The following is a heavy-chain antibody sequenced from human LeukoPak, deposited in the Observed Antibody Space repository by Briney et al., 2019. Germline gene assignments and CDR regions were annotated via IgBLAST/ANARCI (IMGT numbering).Heavy chain of an antibody. CDR3: ARSLPQGDAFDI. J-gene: IGHJ3*02. CDR1: GSTFSSYW. V-gene: IGHV3-7*01. Sequence: GGSPRLSCAASGSTFSSYWMSWVRQAPGKGLEWVANIKQDGSEKYYVDSVKGRFTISRDNAKNSLYLQMNSLRAEDTAVYYCARSLPQGDAFDIWGQGTMVTVSS. CDR2: IKQDGSEK.